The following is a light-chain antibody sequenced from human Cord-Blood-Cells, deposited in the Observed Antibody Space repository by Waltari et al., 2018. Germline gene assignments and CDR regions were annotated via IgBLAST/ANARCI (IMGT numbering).Light chain of an antibody. J-gene: IGLJ3*02. Sequence: SYQLTPPRSVSAAQGQPATTTCGGNNHASTNLHRYQHKPGQAPVLVIYRESNRPSGIPERFSGSNSGNTATLTISRAQAGDEADYYCQVWDSSTADGVFGGGTKLTVL. V-gene: IGLV3-9*01. CDR1: NHASTN. CDR3: QVWDSSTADGV. CDR2: RES.